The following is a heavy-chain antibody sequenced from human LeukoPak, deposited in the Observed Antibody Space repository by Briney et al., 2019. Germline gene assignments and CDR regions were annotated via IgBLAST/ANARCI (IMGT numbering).Heavy chain of an antibody. J-gene: IGHJ4*02. CDR1: GYTFTTYG. CDR2: INAYNGNT. CDR3: ARASDLDSFDY. V-gene: IGHV1-18*01. Sequence: AASVKVSCKTSGYTFTTYGISWVRQAPGQGLEWMGWINAYNGNTIYAHKLQGRVTMTTDTSASTAYMELRSLRSDDTAVYYCARASDLDSFDYWGQGTLVTVSS.